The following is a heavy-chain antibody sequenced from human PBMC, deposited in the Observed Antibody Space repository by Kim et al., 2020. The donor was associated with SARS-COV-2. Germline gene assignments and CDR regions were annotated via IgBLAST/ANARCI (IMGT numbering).Heavy chain of an antibody. D-gene: IGHD1-26*01. CDR1: GGSISSYY. V-gene: IGHV4-59*13. CDR3: ASFGWYSGSYFGY. J-gene: IGHJ4*02. CDR2: IYYSGST. Sequence: SETLSLTCTVSGGSISSYYWSWIRQPPGKGLEWIGYIYYSGSTTYNPSLKSRVTISVDTSKKQFSLKLSSVTAADTAGYYCASFGWYSGSYFGYWGQGTLVTVSS.